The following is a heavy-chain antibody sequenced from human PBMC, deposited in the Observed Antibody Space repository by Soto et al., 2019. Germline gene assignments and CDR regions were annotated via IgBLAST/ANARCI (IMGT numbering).Heavy chain of an antibody. CDR2: IHSSGGT. V-gene: IGHV4-39*02. D-gene: IGHD2-15*01. J-gene: IGHJ4*01. Sequence: SETLSLTCTVSGASIKSRNYFWGWIRQPPGKGLEFVGSIHSSGGTYYNPSLKSRVTVSVDLSNSHFSLSLKSLTATDTAVYYCGRLAEAATGHTDFDPWGQGTLVTVSS. CDR3: GRLAEAATGHTDFDP. CDR1: GASIKSRNYF.